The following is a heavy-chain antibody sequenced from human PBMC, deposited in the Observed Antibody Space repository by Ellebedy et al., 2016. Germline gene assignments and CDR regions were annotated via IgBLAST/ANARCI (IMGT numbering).Heavy chain of an antibody. CDR2: ISWNSGSI. CDR1: GFTFDDYA. D-gene: IGHD2-15*01. Sequence: GGSLRLSXAASGFTFDDYAMHWVRQAPGKGLEWVSGISWNSGSIGYADSVKGRFTISRDNARNTLYLQMNSLRAEDTAVYYCISGFIEGFDPWGQGTLVTVSS. V-gene: IGHV3-9*01. J-gene: IGHJ5*02. CDR3: ISGFIEGFDP.